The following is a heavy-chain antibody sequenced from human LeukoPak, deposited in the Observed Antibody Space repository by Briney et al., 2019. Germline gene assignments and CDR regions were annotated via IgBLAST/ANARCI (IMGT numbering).Heavy chain of an antibody. Sequence: GGSLRLSCAASGFTFTTYSMIWVRQAPGKGLEWISYIYNSTYTIYYADSVKGRFTISTDKAKNSLYLQMNSLRAEDTAVYYCVRGKPRRMGIDYWGQGTLVTVSS. CDR2: IYNSTYTI. CDR1: GFTFTTYS. CDR3: VRGKPRRMGIDY. J-gene: IGHJ4*02. V-gene: IGHV3-48*01.